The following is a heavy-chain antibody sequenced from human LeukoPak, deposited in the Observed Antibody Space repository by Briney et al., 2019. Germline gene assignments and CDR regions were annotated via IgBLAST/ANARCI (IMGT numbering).Heavy chain of an antibody. CDR2: INHSGST. CDR3: ARGGGPPPSYYDSSGYSPFDY. J-gene: IGHJ4*02. D-gene: IGHD3-22*01. V-gene: IGHV4-34*01. CDR1: CGSFSGYY. Sequence: SETLSLSCAVYCGSFSGYYWSWIRQPPGKVLEWIGEINHSGSTNYNPPLKSRVTISVDTSKNQFSLKLSSVTAADTAVYYCARGGGPPPSYYDSSGYSPFDYWGQGVLVTVSS.